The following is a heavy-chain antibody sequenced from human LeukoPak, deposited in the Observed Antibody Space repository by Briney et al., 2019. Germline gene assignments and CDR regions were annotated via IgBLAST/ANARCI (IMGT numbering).Heavy chain of an antibody. D-gene: IGHD2-2*01. CDR3: ARTRPVPRPDSTPQNWFDP. CDR2: ISSSSSYI. Sequence: GGSLRLSCAASGFTFSSYSMNWVRQAPGKGLEWVSSISSSSSYIYYADSVKGRFTISRDNAKNSLYLQMNSLRAEDTAVYYCARTRPVPRPDSTPQNWFDPWGQGTLVTVSS. J-gene: IGHJ5*02. CDR1: GFTFSSYS. V-gene: IGHV3-21*04.